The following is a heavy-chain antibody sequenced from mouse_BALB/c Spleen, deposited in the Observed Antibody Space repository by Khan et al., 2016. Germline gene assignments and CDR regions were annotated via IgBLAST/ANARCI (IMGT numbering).Heavy chain of an antibody. CDR1: GYTFSSYW. V-gene: IGHV1-9*01. CDR3: ARSRLYFVY. Sequence: QVQLQQPGAELMKPGASVKISCKATGYTFSSYWIEWVKQRPGHGLEWIGEILPGSDSTNYAEKFKGKATFTADTSSNTAYMQLSSLTSEDSAVYYCARSRLYFVYGGQATTLTVYS. D-gene: IGHD3-2*02. J-gene: IGHJ2*01. CDR2: ILPGSDST.